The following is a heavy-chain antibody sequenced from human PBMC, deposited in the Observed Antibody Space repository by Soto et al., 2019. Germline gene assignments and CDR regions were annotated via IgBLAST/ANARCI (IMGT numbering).Heavy chain of an antibody. CDR1: GFTFSTSA. CDR2: ISGSGGTT. Sequence: EVQLLESGGGLVQPGGSLRLSCAASGFTFSTSAMSWVRHAPGQGLEWVSGISGSGGTTYYADSVKGRFTISRDNSKNALYLQMDNLRAEVTAIYYCAKRDLYYWGQGTLATVAS. J-gene: IGHJ4*02. CDR3: AKRDLYY. V-gene: IGHV3-23*01.